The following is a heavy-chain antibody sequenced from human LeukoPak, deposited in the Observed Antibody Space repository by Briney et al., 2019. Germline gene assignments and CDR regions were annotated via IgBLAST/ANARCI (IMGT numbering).Heavy chain of an antibody. CDR1: GFTLSNYA. D-gene: IGHD3-10*01. CDR2: ISGSAGGT. V-gene: IGHV3-23*01. CDR3: AKRGIVIRGVLIFGFHKEAYYFDS. Sequence: GGSLRLSCAASGFTLSNYAMNWVRQAPGKGLEWVSGISGSAGGTYYTDSVKGRFTISRDNSLNTLYLQMNSLRAEDTAVYFCAKRGIVIRGVLIFGFHKEAYYFDSWGQGILVTVSS. J-gene: IGHJ4*02.